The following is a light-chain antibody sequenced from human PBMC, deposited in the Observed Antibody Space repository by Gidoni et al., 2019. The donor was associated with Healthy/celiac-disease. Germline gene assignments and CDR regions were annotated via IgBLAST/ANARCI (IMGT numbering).Light chain of an antibody. CDR3: SSYTSSSTLVYV. CDR1: GSDVGGYNY. J-gene: IGLJ1*01. Sequence: QSALTQPASVSGSPGQSITISCTGTGSDVGGYNYVSWYQQHPGKVPKLMIYEVSNRPSGVSNRFSGSKSGNTASLTISGLQAEDEADYYCSSYTSSSTLVYVFGTGTKVTVL. CDR2: EVS. V-gene: IGLV2-14*01.